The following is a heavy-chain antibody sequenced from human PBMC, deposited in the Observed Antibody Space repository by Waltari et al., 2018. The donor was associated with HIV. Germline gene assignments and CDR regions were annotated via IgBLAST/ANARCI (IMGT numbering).Heavy chain of an antibody. Sequence: DVQLVESGGELVQPGGSLGLSCAAYGFKFDDYAMHWVRQAPGKGLEWVSGISWKSGVIAYADSVRGRFTISRDNAKNSLYLQMNSLRAEDTAFYYCARGPMYKWFDPWGQGTLVTVSS. CDR1: GFKFDDYA. CDR3: ARGPMYKWFDP. V-gene: IGHV3-9*01. J-gene: IGHJ5*02. D-gene: IGHD3-10*02. CDR2: ISWKSGVI.